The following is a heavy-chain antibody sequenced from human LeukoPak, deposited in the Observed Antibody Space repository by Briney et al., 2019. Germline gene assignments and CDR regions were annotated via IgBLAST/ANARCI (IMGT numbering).Heavy chain of an antibody. J-gene: IGHJ4*02. D-gene: IGHD4-17*01. CDR1: GGTFSSYA. V-gene: IGHV1-69*13. Sequence: SVKVSCKASGGTFSSYAISWVRQAPGQGLEWMGGIIPIFGTANYAQKFQGRVTITADESTSTAYMELSSLRSEDTAVYYCARATDGDPPLYYFDYWGQGTLVTVSS. CDR2: IIPIFGTA. CDR3: ARATDGDPPLYYFDY.